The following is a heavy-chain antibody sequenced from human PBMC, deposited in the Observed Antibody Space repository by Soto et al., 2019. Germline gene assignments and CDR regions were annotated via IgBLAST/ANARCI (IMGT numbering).Heavy chain of an antibody. Sequence: SETLSLTCAVYGGSFSGYYWSWIRQPPGKGLEWIGEINHSGSTNYNPSLKSRVTISVDTSKNQFSLKLSSVTAADTAVYYCARVRLLRIDYWGQGTLVTVS. CDR3: ARVRLLRIDY. CDR2: INHSGST. CDR1: GGSFSGYY. V-gene: IGHV4-34*01. J-gene: IGHJ4*02. D-gene: IGHD2-15*01.